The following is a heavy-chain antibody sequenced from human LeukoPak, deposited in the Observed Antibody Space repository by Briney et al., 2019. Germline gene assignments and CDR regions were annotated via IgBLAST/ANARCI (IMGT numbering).Heavy chain of an antibody. Sequence: GGSLRLSCAASGFTFSDYYMSWIRQAPGKGLEWVSDISSTSIYTNYADSVKGRFTISRDNAKNSLYLQMNSLRAEDTAVYYWAREDGYSSSWYSDYWGQGTLVTVSS. V-gene: IGHV3-11*05. CDR3: AREDGYSSSWYSDY. D-gene: IGHD6-13*01. CDR1: GFTFSDYY. J-gene: IGHJ4*02. CDR2: ISSTSIYT.